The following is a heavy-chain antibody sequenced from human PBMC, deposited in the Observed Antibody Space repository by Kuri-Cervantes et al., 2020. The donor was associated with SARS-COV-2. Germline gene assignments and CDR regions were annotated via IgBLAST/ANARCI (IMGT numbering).Heavy chain of an antibody. CDR1: GFTFDDYA. CDR3: ARVHCSGGSCYSPYYYFDY. V-gene: IGHV3-21*04. CDR2: ISSSSSYI. D-gene: IGHD2-15*01. J-gene: IGHJ4*02. Sequence: GGSLRLSCAASGFTFDDYAMHWVRQAPGKGLEWVSSISSSSSYIYYADSVKGRFTISRDNAKNSLYLQMNSLRAEDTAVYYCARVHCSGGSCYSPYYYFDYWGQGTLVTVSS.